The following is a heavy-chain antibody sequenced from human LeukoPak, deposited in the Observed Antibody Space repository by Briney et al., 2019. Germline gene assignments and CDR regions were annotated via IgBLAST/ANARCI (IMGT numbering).Heavy chain of an antibody. D-gene: IGHD2-2*02. J-gene: IGHJ6*02. CDR1: GGSISSGGYY. CDR2: IYYSGST. V-gene: IGHV4-31*03. Sequence: SQTLSLTCTVSGGSISSGGYYWSWIRQHPGKGLEWIGYIYYSGSTYYNPSLKSRVTISVDTSKNQFSLKLSSVTAADTAVYYCAREVSTSNHRYCSSTSCYTFSGMDVWGQGTTDTASS. CDR3: AREVSTSNHRYCSSTSCYTFSGMDV.